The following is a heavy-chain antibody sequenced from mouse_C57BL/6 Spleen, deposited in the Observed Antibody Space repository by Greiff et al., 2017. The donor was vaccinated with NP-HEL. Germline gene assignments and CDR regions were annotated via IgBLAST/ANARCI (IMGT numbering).Heavy chain of an antibody. V-gene: IGHV5-16*01. Sequence: EVKLMESEGGLVQPGSSMKLSCTASGFTFSDYYMAWVRQVPEKGLEWVANINYDGSSTYYLDSLKSRFIISRDNAKNILYLQMSSLKSEDTATYYCAREDYYDYAMDYWGQGTSVTVSS. D-gene: IGHD1-1*01. CDR2: INYDGSST. CDR1: GFTFSDYY. CDR3: AREDYYDYAMDY. J-gene: IGHJ4*01.